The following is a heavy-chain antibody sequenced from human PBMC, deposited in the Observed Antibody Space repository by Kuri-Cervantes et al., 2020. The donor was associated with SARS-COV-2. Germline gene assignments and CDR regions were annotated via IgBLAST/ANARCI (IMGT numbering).Heavy chain of an antibody. J-gene: IGHJ4*02. D-gene: IGHD3-22*01. CDR2: IYPGDSDT. V-gene: IGHV5-51*01. CDR3: ARHFRHKDWLIPEVSTYFDS. Sequence: GGSLRLSCKGSGYTFPTYWISWVRQMPGKGLEWMGVIYPGDSDTRYSPSFQGQVTLSSDRSISTAYRQWSSLKASDTAIYYCARHFRHKDWLIPEVSTYFDSWGQGTLVTVSS. CDR1: GYTFPTYW.